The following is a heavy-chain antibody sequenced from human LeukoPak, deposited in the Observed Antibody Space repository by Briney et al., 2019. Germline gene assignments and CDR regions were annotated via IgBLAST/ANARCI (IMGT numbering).Heavy chain of an antibody. D-gene: IGHD7-27*01. CDR3: ARKTLGFDY. Sequence: SETLSLTCTVSGGSISSHYWSWIRQPPGKGLEWIGYIYYSGSTNYNPSLKSRVTISVDTSKNRFSLKLSSVTAADTAVYYCARKTLGFDYWGQGTLVTVSS. CDR1: GGSISSHY. CDR2: IYYSGST. V-gene: IGHV4-59*11. J-gene: IGHJ4*02.